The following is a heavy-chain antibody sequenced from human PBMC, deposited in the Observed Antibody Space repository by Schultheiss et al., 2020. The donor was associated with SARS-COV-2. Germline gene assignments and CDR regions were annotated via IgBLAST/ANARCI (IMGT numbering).Heavy chain of an antibody. Sequence: GESLKISCAASGFTFSSSWMHWVRQAPGKGLEYVSAISSNGGSTYYANSVKGRFTISRDNSKNTLYLQMGSLRAEDMAVYYCARGRSGSYGELDYWGQGTLVTVSS. V-gene: IGHV3-64*01. CDR2: ISSNGGST. CDR3: ARGRSGSYGELDY. CDR1: GFTFSSSW. J-gene: IGHJ4*02. D-gene: IGHD1-26*01.